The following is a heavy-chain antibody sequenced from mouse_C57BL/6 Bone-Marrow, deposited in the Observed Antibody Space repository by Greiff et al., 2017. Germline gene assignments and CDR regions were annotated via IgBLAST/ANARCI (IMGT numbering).Heavy chain of an antibody. CDR2: IYPGSGST. CDR1: GYTFTSYW. CDR3: ARGTVVATPYFDY. Sequence: QVQLKQPGAELVKPGASVKMSCKASGYTFTSYWITWVKQRPGQGLEWIGDIYPGSGSTNYNEKFKSKATLTVDTSSSTAYMQLSSLTSEDSAVYYCARGTVVATPYFDYWGQGTTLTVSS. V-gene: IGHV1-55*01. J-gene: IGHJ2*01. D-gene: IGHD1-1*01.